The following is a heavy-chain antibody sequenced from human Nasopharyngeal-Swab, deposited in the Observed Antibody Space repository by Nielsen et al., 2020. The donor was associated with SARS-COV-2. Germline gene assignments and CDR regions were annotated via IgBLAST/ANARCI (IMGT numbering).Heavy chain of an antibody. CDR2: INANSGGI. CDR3: ARGGKPITMVRGITPPGENWFDP. D-gene: IGHD3-10*01. V-gene: IGHV1-2*02. J-gene: IGHJ5*02. CDR1: GYTFTAYY. Sequence: SVTVSCKASGYTFTAYYMHWVRQAPGQGLEWMGWINANSGGIKYAQKFQGRVTMARDTSITTAYMEMSRLRSDDTAVYYCARGGKPITMVRGITPPGENWFDPWGQGTLVTVSS.